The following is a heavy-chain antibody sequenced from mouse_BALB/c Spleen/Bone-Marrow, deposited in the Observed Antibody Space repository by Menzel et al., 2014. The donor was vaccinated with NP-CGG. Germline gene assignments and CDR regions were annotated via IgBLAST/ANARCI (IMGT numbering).Heavy chain of an antibody. Sequence: EVHLVESGGGLVKPGGSLKLSCAASGFTFSSYAMSWVRQTPEKRLEWVAVTSSGGSDTYYPDSVKGRFTVSRDNAKNTLYLQMSSLRSEDTALYYCARRSDLRASMDYWGQGTSVTVSS. CDR1: GFTFSSYA. J-gene: IGHJ4*01. V-gene: IGHV5-9-3*01. D-gene: IGHD3-1*01. CDR3: ARRSDLRASMDY. CDR2: TSSGGSDT.